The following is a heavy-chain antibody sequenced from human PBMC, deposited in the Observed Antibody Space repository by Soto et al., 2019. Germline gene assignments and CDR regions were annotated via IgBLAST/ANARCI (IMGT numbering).Heavy chain of an antibody. D-gene: IGHD3-22*01. J-gene: IGHJ4*02. CDR1: GFTFSSYA. V-gene: IGHV3-30-3*01. CDR2: ISYDGSNK. Sequence: PGGSLRLSCAASGFTFSSYAMHWVRQAPGKGLEWVAVISYDGSNKYYADSVKGRFTISRDNSKNTLYLQMNSLRAEDTAVYYCARDRTTMIVDDYWGQGTLVTVSS. CDR3: ARDRTTMIVDDY.